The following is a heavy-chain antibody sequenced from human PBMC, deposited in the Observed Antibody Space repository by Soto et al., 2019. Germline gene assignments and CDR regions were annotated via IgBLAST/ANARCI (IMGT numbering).Heavy chain of an antibody. CDR3: ARQFDYDSSGHYYAY. V-gene: IGHV1-69*01. D-gene: IGHD3-22*01. CDR2: IIPMFATP. CDR1: GGTFSSHA. J-gene: IGHJ4*02. Sequence: QVQLVQSGAEVKKPGSSVKVSYKASGGTFSSHAISWVRQAPGQGLEWMGGIIPMFATPNYAEKFQGRLSITADESTTTVYMQLSSLRSQDTAVYYCARQFDYDSSGHYYAYWGQGTLVTVSS.